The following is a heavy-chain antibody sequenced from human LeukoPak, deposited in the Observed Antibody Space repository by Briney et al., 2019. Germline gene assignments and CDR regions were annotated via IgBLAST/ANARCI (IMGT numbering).Heavy chain of an antibody. CDR2: IKPDSGGT. D-gene: IGHD3-10*01. V-gene: IGHV1-2*02. CDR1: GYTFTGYY. J-gene: IGHJ4*02. CDR3: ATDIPHGSGSFSYFDY. Sequence: GASVKVSCKASGYTFTGYYIHWVRQAPGQGLEWVAWIKPDSGGTNYAQKFQGRVTVAWDTSISTAYMELSRLRSDDTAVYYCATDIPHGSGSFSYFDYWGQGTLVTVSS.